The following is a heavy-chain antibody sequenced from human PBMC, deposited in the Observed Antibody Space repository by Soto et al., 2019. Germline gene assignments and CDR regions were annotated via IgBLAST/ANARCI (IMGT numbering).Heavy chain of an antibody. CDR3: AREGLVLVPTTVNSDYYYYAMDV. Sequence: ASVKVSCKASGYTFTGYAMHWVRQAPGQRLEWMGWINAGNGNTKYSQKFQGRVTITRDTSASTAYMELSSLRSEDTAVYYCAREGLVLVPTTVNSDYYYYAMDVWGQGTTVTVS. CDR2: INAGNGNT. V-gene: IGHV1-3*01. J-gene: IGHJ6*02. D-gene: IGHD2-2*01. CDR1: GYTFTGYA.